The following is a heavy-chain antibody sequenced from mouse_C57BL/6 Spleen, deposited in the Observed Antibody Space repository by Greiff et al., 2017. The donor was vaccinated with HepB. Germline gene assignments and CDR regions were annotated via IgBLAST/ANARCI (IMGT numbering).Heavy chain of an antibody. Sequence: VQLQQSGAELVKPGASVKMSCKASGYTFTSYWITWVKQRPGQGLEWIGDIYPGSGSTNYNEKFKSKATLTVDTSSSTAYMQLSSLTSEDSAVYYCARAVYGNPMDYWGQGTSVTVSS. CDR2: IYPGSGST. J-gene: IGHJ4*01. CDR1: GYTFTSYW. CDR3: ARAVYGNPMDY. V-gene: IGHV1-55*01. D-gene: IGHD2-1*01.